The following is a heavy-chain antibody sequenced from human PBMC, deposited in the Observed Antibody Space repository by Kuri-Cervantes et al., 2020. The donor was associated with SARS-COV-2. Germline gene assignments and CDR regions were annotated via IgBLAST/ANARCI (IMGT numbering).Heavy chain of an antibody. CDR1: GFTFSSYA. CDR2: ISYDGSNK. CDR3: ARAGNLYYYYGMDV. D-gene: IGHD4-23*01. Sequence: GESLKISCAASGFTFSSYAMHWVRQAPGKGLEWVAVISYDGSNKYYADSVKGRFTISRDNSKNTLYLQMNSLRAEDTAVYYCARAGNLYYYYGMDVWGQGTTVTVSS. V-gene: IGHV3-30*01. J-gene: IGHJ6*02.